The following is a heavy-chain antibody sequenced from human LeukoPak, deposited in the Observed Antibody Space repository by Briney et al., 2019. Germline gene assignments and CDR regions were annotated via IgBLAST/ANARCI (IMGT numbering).Heavy chain of an antibody. Sequence: PSETLSLTCAVYGGSFSGYYWSWIRQPPGKGLEWIGEINHSGSTNYNPSLKSRVTISVDMSKNQFSLKLSSVTAADTAVYYCARLVYPNPPTVVSGYYFDYWGQGTLVTVSS. CDR1: GGSFSGYY. CDR3: ARLVYPNPPTVVSGYYFDY. CDR2: INHSGST. V-gene: IGHV4-34*01. J-gene: IGHJ4*02. D-gene: IGHD4-23*01.